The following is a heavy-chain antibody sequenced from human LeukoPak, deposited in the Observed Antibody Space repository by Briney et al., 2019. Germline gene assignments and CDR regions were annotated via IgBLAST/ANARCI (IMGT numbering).Heavy chain of an antibody. V-gene: IGHV4-31*03. CDR3: AALGPHYVWGSYRSGGAFDI. J-gene: IGHJ3*02. CDR1: GGSISSGAYY. D-gene: IGHD3-16*02. Sequence: SETLSLTCTVSGGSISSGAYYWSWIRQHPGKGLEWIGYIYYSGSTYYNPSLKSRVTISVDTSKNQFSLKLSSVTAADTAVYYCAALGPHYVWGSYRSGGAFDIWGQGTMVTVSS. CDR2: IYYSGST.